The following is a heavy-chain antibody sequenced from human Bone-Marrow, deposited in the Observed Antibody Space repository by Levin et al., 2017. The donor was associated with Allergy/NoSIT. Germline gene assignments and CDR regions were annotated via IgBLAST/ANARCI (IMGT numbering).Heavy chain of an antibody. CDR2: INPNTAVT. CDR1: GYTFTAYY. CDR3: ARIGGNHNYDY. Sequence: ASVKVSCKASGYTFTAYYMHWVRQAPGQGLEWMGRINPNTAVTDYAQKFQGRVTMTRDTSISTAYMELSSLRSDDTAMYYCARIGGNHNYDYWGQGTLVTVSS. J-gene: IGHJ4*02. V-gene: IGHV1-2*06. D-gene: IGHD1-14*01.